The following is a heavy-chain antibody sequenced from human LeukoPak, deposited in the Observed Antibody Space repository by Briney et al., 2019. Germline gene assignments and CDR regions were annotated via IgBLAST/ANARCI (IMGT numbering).Heavy chain of an antibody. D-gene: IGHD3-22*01. V-gene: IGHV1-2*02. Sequence: ASVKVSCKASGYTFTGYYMHWVRQAPGQGLEWMGWINPNSGGTNYAQKFQGRVTMTRDTSISTAYMELSRLRSDDTAVYYCARNIDYYYDSSGYYGYFDYWGQGTLVTVSS. CDR1: GYTFTGYY. CDR3: ARNIDYYYDSSGYYGYFDY. CDR2: INPNSGGT. J-gene: IGHJ4*02.